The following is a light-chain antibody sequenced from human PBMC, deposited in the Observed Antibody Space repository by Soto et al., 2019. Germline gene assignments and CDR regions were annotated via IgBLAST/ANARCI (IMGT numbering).Light chain of an antibody. CDR1: PSVSSY. V-gene: IGKV3-11*01. CDR3: HQRSNCPADT. CDR2: DAS. J-gene: IGKJ5*01. Sequence: EIVLTQSPATLSLSRGERATLSCRTSPSVSSYLAWYQQKPGQAPRLLICDASNRAPGIPDRFSGSGAATDYSLTISRRLPDDFAVYYCHQRSNCPADTFGQGTRLEI.